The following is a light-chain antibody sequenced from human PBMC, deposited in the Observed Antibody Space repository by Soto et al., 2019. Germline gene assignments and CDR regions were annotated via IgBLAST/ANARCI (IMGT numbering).Light chain of an antibody. V-gene: IGLV2-11*01. Sequence: QSALTQPRSVSGSPGQSVTISRTGTSSDVGGYNFVSWYQQHPGKAPKLMIYDVIKRPSGVPDRFSGSKSGNTASLTISGLQAEDEADYYCCSYAGSYNYVFGTGTKVTVL. CDR2: DVI. CDR1: SSDVGGYNF. CDR3: CSYAGSYNYV. J-gene: IGLJ1*01.